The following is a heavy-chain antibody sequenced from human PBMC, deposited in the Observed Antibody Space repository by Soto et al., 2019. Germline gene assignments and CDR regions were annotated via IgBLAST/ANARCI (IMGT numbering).Heavy chain of an antibody. CDR2: IFWDDTK. D-gene: IGHD3-3*01. Sequence: CGPTLVNPSQPLTLTCTFCGFSLSASGMNVGGIRQPPGKALEWLGLIFWDDTKHYSPSLKSRLTITKDTSKNQVVLTLTNMDPMDTATYYCAHSKTWRFGYWGQGTLVTVSS. V-gene: IGHV2-5*02. CDR1: GFSLSASGMN. CDR3: AHSKTWRFGY. J-gene: IGHJ4*02.